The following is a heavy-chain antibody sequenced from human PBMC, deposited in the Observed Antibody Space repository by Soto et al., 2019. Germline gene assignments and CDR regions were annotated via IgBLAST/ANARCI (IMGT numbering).Heavy chain of an antibody. CDR1: GFTVSSNY. D-gene: IGHD3-3*01. V-gene: IGHV3-53*01. J-gene: IGHJ4*02. Sequence: GGSLRLSCAASGFTVSSNYMSWVRQAPGKGLEWVSVIYSGGSTYYADSVKGRFTISRDNSKNTLYLQMNSLRAEDTAVYYCARVLSGYRFDYWGQGTLVTVPQ. CDR2: IYSGGST. CDR3: ARVLSGYRFDY.